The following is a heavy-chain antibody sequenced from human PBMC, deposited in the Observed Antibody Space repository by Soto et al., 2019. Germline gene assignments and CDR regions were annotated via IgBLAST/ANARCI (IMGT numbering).Heavy chain of an antibody. Sequence: GGSLRLYRPASGFTFSSYAMNWVRQAPGKGLEWVSAISGSGGSTYYADSVKGRFTISRDNSKNTLYLQMNSLRAEDTAVYYCAKLTEELAFGIWGQGTMVTVSS. CDR1: GFTFSSYA. V-gene: IGHV3-23*01. D-gene: IGHD1-26*01. J-gene: IGHJ3*02. CDR3: AKLTEELAFGI. CDR2: ISGSGGST.